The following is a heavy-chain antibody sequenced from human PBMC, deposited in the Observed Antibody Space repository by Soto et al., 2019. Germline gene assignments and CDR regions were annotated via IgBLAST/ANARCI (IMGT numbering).Heavy chain of an antibody. CDR1: GFTFSSYS. V-gene: IGHV3-21*01. CDR3: ARDRGYSYADFDY. CDR2: ISSSSSYI. Sequence: EWSLRLSCASSGFTFSSYSMNWVRQAPGKGLEWVSSISSSSSYIYYADSVKGRFTISRDNAKNSLYLQMNSLRAEDTAVYYCARDRGYSYADFDYWGQGTLVTVSS. D-gene: IGHD5-18*01. J-gene: IGHJ4*02.